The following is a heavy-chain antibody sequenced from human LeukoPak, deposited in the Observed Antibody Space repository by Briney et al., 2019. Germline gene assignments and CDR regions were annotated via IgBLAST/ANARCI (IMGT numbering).Heavy chain of an antibody. CDR3: ARGPEQQLIYFDY. V-gene: IGHV3-48*01. Sequence: GSLRLSCGASGFTFSSYNMNWVRQAPGKGLEWVSYISSTGGTVYYADSVKGRFTISRDNAKNSLHLQMNSLRVEDTAVYYCARGPEQQLIYFDYWGQGSLVTVYS. D-gene: IGHD6-13*01. J-gene: IGHJ4*02. CDR2: ISSTGGTV. CDR1: GFTFSSYN.